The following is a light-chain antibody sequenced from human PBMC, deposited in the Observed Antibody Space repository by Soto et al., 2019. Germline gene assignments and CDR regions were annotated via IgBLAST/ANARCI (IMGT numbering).Light chain of an antibody. J-gene: IGKJ5*01. Sequence: ELVVTQSPATLSVSPGERATLSCRASQSVRSSYLAWYQQRPGQAPRLVIFDASNRANGVPARFGGSGSGTDFTLTINSLEPEDFAVYYCQQRNVWPPITFGQGTRLEIK. CDR1: QSVRSSY. V-gene: IGKV3-11*01. CDR2: DAS. CDR3: QQRNVWPPIT.